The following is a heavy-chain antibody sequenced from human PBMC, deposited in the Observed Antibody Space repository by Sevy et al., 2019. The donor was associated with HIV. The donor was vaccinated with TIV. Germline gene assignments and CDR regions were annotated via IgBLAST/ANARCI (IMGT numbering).Heavy chain of an antibody. CDR1: GLTFSTYG. Sequence: GGSLRLSCAASGLTFSTYGMLWVRQAPGKGLEWVALISGDGSNTYYAGSVTGRFTISRDNSKNTLYLQMNSLRADDTAMYYCAKTYADTTMDLYYYDSWGQGTLVTVSS. V-gene: IGHV3-30*18. CDR2: ISGDGSNT. J-gene: IGHJ4*02. CDR3: AKTYADTTMDLYYYDS. D-gene: IGHD5-18*01.